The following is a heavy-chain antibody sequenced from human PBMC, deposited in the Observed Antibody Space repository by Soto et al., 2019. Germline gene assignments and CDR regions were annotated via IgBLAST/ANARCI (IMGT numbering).Heavy chain of an antibody. CDR3: TRDPYGGSRYYFDS. V-gene: IGHV3-33*01. Sequence: QVQLVESGGGVVQPGKSLRLSCAASGFSFSNYAMHWVRLAPGKGLEWVAVIWYDGSNKYYADSVKGRFTISKDNSQTTVYLQINSLRAEDTAVYYCTRDPYGGSRYYFDSWGQGTLVTVSS. J-gene: IGHJ4*02. CDR2: IWYDGSNK. CDR1: GFSFSNYA. D-gene: IGHD1-26*01.